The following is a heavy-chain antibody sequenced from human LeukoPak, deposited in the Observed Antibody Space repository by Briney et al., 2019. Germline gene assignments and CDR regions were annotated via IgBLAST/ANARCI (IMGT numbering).Heavy chain of an antibody. D-gene: IGHD3-3*01. V-gene: IGHV4-39*01. CDR3: GRHGVMISGYYCL. J-gene: IGHJ4*02. CDR2: IYSSRST. Sequence: KPSETLSLTCTVSGGSIRSSSYYWGWIRPPPGKGLEGFGSIYSSRSTYYNPSLQRRGTISIETSKKQVSPKLRSATAADTAVYYCGRHGVMISGYYCLWGQGALVTVSS. CDR1: GGSIRSSSYY.